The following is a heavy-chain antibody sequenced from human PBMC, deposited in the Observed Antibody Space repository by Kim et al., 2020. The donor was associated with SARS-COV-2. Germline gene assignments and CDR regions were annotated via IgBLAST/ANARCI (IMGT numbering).Heavy chain of an antibody. CDR1: GFTFSNAW. J-gene: IGHJ6*02. V-gene: IGHV3-15*01. CDR3: TTGPLVLWFGELLGSYCSGMDV. CDR2: IKSKTDGGTT. D-gene: IGHD3-10*01. Sequence: GGSLRLSCAASGFTFSNAWMSWVRQAPGKGLEWVGRIKSKTDGGTTDYAAPVKGRFTISRDDSKNTLYLQMNSLKTEDTAVYYCTTGPLVLWFGELLGSYCSGMDVWGQGTTVTVSS.